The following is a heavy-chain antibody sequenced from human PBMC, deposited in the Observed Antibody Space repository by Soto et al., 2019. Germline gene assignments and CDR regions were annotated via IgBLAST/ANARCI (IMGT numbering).Heavy chain of an antibody. D-gene: IGHD3-16*01. CDR1: RGSFSGYY. V-gene: IGHV4-34*01. Sequence: SETLSLTCAVYRGSFSGYYWAWIGQPPGKGLQWIGEINPDGATNYTPSLRGRVTISIDTSRNQFSLKLSSVTAADTAVYYCARGRRSDRFFDYWGKGALVTVSS. J-gene: IGHJ4*02. CDR3: ARGRRSDRFFDY. CDR2: INPDGAT.